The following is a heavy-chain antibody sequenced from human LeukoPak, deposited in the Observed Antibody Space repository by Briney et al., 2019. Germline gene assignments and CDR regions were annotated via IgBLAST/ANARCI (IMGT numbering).Heavy chain of an antibody. CDR1: GGSISSYY. CDR2: IYYSGST. CDR3: ARALYSGYDAFDY. Sequence: SETLSLSCTVSGGSISSYYWSWIRQPPGNGLEWMGYIYYSGSTNYNPSLKSRVTISVDTSKNQFSRKLSSVTAADTAVYYCARALYSGYDAFDYWGQGTLVAVSS. J-gene: IGHJ4*02. D-gene: IGHD5-12*01. V-gene: IGHV4-59*01.